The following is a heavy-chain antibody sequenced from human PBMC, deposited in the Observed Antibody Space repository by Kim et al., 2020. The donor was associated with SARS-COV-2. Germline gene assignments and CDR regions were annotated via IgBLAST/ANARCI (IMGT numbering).Heavy chain of an antibody. Sequence: GGSLRLSCAASGFTFRNAWLHWVRQAPGKGLEWVGRITSNTTGGTNGYAAHVRGRITIANADAKHKLHMQMHSMKTEDTDEYYTTFALGVDCLDDFD. V-gene: IGHV3-15*01. J-gene: IGHJ2*01. CDR1: GFTFRNAW. D-gene: IGHD5-12*01. CDR3: TFALGVDCLDDFD. CDR2: ITSNTTGGTN.